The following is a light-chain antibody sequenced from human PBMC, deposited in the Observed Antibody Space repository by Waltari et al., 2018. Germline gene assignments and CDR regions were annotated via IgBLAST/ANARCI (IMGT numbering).Light chain of an antibody. V-gene: IGLV1-51*02. CDR1: SSNIGNNY. J-gene: IGLJ7*01. CDR2: ENS. CDR3: GTWDSSLSGAV. Sequence: QSVLTQPPSVSAAPGQRVTIPCSGGSSNIGNNYLSWYPQFPGTAPKLLIYENSERPSGIPGRFSGSKSGTSATLDITGLQAGDEADYYCGTWDSSLSGAVFGGGTHLTVL.